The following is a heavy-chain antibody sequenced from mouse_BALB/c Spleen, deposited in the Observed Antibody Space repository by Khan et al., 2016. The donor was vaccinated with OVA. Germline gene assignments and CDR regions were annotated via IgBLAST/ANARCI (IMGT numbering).Heavy chain of an antibody. J-gene: IGHJ3*01. CDR2: VNPNTGNT. CDR1: GYSFTGYY. CDR3: EREYEFFAY. Sequence: VQLKESGPDLVKPGASVKMSCKASGYSFTGYYMNWVKQSHGKSLECIGRVNPNTGNTNYNQKFKGKAILIVDTSSSTAYMELRSLTSEDSAVYYCEREYEFFAYWGQGTLVTVSA. D-gene: IGHD2-14*01. V-gene: IGHV1-26*01.